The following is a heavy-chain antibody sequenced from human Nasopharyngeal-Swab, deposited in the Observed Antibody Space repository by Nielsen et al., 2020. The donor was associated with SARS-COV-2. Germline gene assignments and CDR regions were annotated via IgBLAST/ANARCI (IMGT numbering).Heavy chain of an antibody. CDR2: ISSSSSYI. J-gene: IGHJ4*02. V-gene: IGHV3-21*01. D-gene: IGHD4-23*01. CDR3: ARGGNSVY. CDR1: GFTFSSYS. Sequence: GESLKTSCAASGFTFSSYSMNWVRQAPGKGLEWVSSISSSSSYIYYADSVKGRFTISRDNAKNSLYLQMNSLRAEDTAVYYCARGGNSVYWGQGTLVTVSS.